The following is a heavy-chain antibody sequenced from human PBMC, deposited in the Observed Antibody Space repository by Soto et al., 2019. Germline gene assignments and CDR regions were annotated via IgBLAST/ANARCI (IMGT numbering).Heavy chain of an antibody. CDR2: IYYSGNT. Sequence: QVQLQESGPGLVKPSQTLSLTCTVSGGSISSGRYYWSWIRQHPGTGLEWIGYIYYSGNTYYNPSLKSRLTISVDTSKNQFSLNLNSVTAADTAVYYCAGGLGGYGSGGGHFDYWGQGTLVTVSS. V-gene: IGHV4-31*03. CDR1: GGSISSGRYY. CDR3: AGGLGGYGSGGGHFDY. D-gene: IGHD3-10*01. J-gene: IGHJ4*02.